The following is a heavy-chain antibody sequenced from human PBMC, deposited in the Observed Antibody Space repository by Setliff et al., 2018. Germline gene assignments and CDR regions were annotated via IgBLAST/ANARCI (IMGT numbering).Heavy chain of an antibody. J-gene: IGHJ4*02. D-gene: IGHD1-26*01. CDR3: ARGSIVGPTRGDFDF. Sequence: SVKVSCKASGGTLTTFTTYSLIWVRQAPGQGLEWMGGIIPITGTTNYAQRFKVRITISTYESSSTVYMEMSRLKSEDTAVYYCARGSIVGPTRGDFDFWGLGTLVTVSS. CDR1: GGTLTTFT. V-gene: IGHV1-69*16. CDR2: IIPITGTT.